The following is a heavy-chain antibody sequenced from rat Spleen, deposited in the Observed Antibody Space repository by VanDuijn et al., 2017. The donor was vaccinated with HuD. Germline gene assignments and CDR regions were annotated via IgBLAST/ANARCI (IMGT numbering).Heavy chain of an antibody. CDR2: IWADGSS. CDR3: TTGDYSDGGDY. J-gene: IGHJ2*01. CDR1: GGSLTSYD. V-gene: IGHV2-1*01. D-gene: IGHD1-12*02. Sequence: QVQLKESGSGLVQPSQTLSLTCTVSGGSLTSYDVHWIRQPPGKGLEWMGGIWADGSSDYNSALKSRLSICRDTSKSQVFLKMNSLQTEDTATYCCTTGDYSDGGDYWGQGVMVTVSS.